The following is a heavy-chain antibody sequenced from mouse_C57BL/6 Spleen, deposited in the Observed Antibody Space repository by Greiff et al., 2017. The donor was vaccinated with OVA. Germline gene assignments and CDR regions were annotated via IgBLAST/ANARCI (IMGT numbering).Heavy chain of an antibody. V-gene: IGHV1-53*01. J-gene: IGHJ4*01. CDR2: INPSNGGT. Sequence: QVQLQQPGPELVKPGASVKLSFKASGYTFTSYWMHWVKQRPGQGLEWIGNINPSNGGTNYNEKFKSKATLTVDKSSSTAYMQLSSLTSEDSAVYYCARRKDDYDVDYAMDYWGQGTSVTVSS. D-gene: IGHD2-4*01. CDR1: GYTFTSYW. CDR3: ARRKDDYDVDYAMDY.